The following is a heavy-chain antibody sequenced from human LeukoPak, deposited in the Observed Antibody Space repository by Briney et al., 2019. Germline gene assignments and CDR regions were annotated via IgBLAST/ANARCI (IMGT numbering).Heavy chain of an antibody. CDR1: GFTFGTSA. CDR3: AATVTVTTGSAYLGMDV. Sequence: SVKVSCKASGFTFGTSALQWVRQARGQRLEWIGWIVVGSVNANYAQKFQERVTITRDMSTSTAYMELSSLRSEDTAVYYCAATVTVTTGSAYLGMDVWGQGTTVTVSS. CDR2: IVVGSVNA. D-gene: IGHD4-17*01. J-gene: IGHJ6*02. V-gene: IGHV1-58*01.